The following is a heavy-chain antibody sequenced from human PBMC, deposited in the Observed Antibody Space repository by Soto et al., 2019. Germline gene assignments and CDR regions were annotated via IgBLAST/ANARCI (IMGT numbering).Heavy chain of an antibody. J-gene: IGHJ4*02. V-gene: IGHV4-39*01. CDR3: ARTYYDILTGYGY. D-gene: IGHD3-9*01. Sequence: SETLSIACAVYGGSLSRRRNYCAVIRQPPGKGLEWIGSFYYSGSTYYNPSLKSRVTISVDTSKNQFSLKLSSVTAADTAVYYCARTYYDILTGYGYWGQGTLVTVSS. CDR2: FYYSGST. CDR1: GGSLSRRRNY.